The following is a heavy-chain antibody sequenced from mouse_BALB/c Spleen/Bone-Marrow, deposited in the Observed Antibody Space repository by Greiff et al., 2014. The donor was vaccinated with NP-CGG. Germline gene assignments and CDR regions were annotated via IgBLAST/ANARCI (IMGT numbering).Heavy chain of an antibody. D-gene: IGHD2-3*01. Sequence: QVQLKQSGPGLVAPSQSLSITCTVSGFSLTSYGVHWVRQPPGKGLEWLGVIWAGGSTNYNSALMSRLSISKDNSKSQVFLKVNSLQTEDTAMYYCARVYLWYFDVWGAGTTVTVSS. V-gene: IGHV2-9*02. CDR1: GFSLTSYG. CDR2: IWAGGST. CDR3: ARVYLWYFDV. J-gene: IGHJ1*01.